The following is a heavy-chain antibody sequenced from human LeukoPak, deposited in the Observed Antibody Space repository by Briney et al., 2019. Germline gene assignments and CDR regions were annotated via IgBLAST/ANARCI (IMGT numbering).Heavy chain of an antibody. CDR1: GGPIRSYY. D-gene: IGHD3-10*01. CDR3: ARHNARQRGWIGEVDY. CDR2: IYYTGST. Sequence: KASETLSLTCTVSGGPIRSYYWNWIRQSPGKGLEWIGYIYYTGSTNCNPSLKSRVTISVDTSKNQFSLMLSSVTAADAAVYFCARHNARQRGWIGEVDYWGQGALVTVSS. J-gene: IGHJ4*02. V-gene: IGHV4-59*08.